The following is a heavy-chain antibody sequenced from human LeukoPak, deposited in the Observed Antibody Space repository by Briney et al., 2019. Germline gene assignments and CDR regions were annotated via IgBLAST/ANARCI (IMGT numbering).Heavy chain of an antibody. D-gene: IGHD4/OR15-4a*01. V-gene: IGHV1-2*02. CDR2: INPNNGGT. Sequence: ASVKVSCKASGYTFTDYYMHWVRQAPGQGIEWMGWINPNNGGTTYAQKFQGRVTMTRDTSISTAYRELGRLTSDDTAMYFCLRDLTYGGISSPDCWGQGSLVTVSS. CDR1: GYTFTDYY. J-gene: IGHJ4*02. CDR3: LRDLTYGGISSPDC.